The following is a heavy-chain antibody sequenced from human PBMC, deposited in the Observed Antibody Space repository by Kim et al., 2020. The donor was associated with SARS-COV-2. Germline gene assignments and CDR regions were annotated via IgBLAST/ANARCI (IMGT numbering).Heavy chain of an antibody. Sequence: GGSLRLSCAASGFTFSSYGMHWVRQAPGKGLEWVAVIWYDGSNKYYADSVKGRFTIARANYKNTLYLQMNSLRAEDTAVYHCASEGTSCPLCMDVWGQGTTVTVSS. V-gene: IGHV3-33*01. CDR3: ASEGTSCPLCMDV. J-gene: IGHJ6*02. CDR2: IWYDGSNK. D-gene: IGHD2-2*01. CDR1: GFTFSSYG.